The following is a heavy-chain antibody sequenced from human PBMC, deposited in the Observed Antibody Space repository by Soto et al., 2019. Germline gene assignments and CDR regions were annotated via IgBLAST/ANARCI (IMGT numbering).Heavy chain of an antibody. V-gene: IGHV3-74*01. J-gene: IGHJ4*02. CDR3: KIGPGYSTGGDY. D-gene: IGHD2-15*01. Sequence: EVQLVESGGGLVQPGGSLRLSCVVSGLTFRTYWVIWVRQAPGKGLVWVSRVYNDGDTTIHVASVAGRFTISRDNAKNTVYLHISGLRVEDTAMYYCKIGPGYSTGGDYWGQGTLVTVSS. CDR2: VYNDGDTT. CDR1: GLTFRTYW.